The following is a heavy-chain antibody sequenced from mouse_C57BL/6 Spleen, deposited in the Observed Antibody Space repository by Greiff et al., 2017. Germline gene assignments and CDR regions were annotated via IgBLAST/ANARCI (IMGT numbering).Heavy chain of an antibody. CDR3: ARGSNYVGFAY. J-gene: IGHJ3*01. CDR2: INPSTGGT. V-gene: IGHV1-42*01. CDR1: GYSFTGYY. Sequence: VHVKQSGPELVKPGASVKISCKASGYSFTGYYMNWVKQSPEKSLEWIGEINPSTGGTTSNQKFKAKATLTVDKSSSTAYMQLKSLTSEDSAVYYCARGSNYVGFAYWGQGTLVTVSA. D-gene: IGHD2-5*01.